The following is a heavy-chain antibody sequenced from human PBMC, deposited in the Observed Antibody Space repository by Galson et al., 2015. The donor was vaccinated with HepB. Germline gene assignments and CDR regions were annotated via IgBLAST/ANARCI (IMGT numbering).Heavy chain of an antibody. Sequence: SLRLSCAASGFTVSSNYMSWVRQAPGKGLEWVSVIYSGGSTYYADSVKGRFTISRDNSKNTLYLQMNSLRAEDTAVYYCARHPYGMITFGGVIDPYYFDYWGQGTLVTVSS. CDR1: GFTVSSNY. CDR2: IYSGGST. J-gene: IGHJ4*02. D-gene: IGHD3-16*02. V-gene: IGHV3-53*01. CDR3: ARHPYGMITFGGVIDPYYFDY.